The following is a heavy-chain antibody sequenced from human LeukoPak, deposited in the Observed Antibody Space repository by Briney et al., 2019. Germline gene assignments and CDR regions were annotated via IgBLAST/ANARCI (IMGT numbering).Heavy chain of an antibody. CDR3: GKDPNGDYVGAFDI. J-gene: IGHJ3*02. Sequence: GGSPRLSCAASGFTFSNYAMSWVRQTPGKGLEWVSGISANGGRTYYADSVKGRFTISRDKSKNTLYLQMNSLRVEGTALYYCGKDPNGDYVGAFDIWGQGTMVIVSS. V-gene: IGHV3-23*01. D-gene: IGHD3-16*01. CDR1: GFTFSNYA. CDR2: ISANGGRT.